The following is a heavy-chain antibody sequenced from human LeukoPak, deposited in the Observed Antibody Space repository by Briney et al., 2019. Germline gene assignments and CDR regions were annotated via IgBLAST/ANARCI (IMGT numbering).Heavy chain of an antibody. CDR3: ARVWFGYFFQ. D-gene: IGHD3-10*01. CDR1: GIDISYHY. CDR2: IHTGGTT. V-gene: IGHV3-53*01. Sequence: GGSLRLFCVASGIDISYHYVGWVRQAPGKGLEWVSVIHTGGTTHYADSVKGRFTVSKDTSNNTVFLQMNSSRVEDTAVYFCARVWFGYFFQWGQGALVTVSS. J-gene: IGHJ4*02.